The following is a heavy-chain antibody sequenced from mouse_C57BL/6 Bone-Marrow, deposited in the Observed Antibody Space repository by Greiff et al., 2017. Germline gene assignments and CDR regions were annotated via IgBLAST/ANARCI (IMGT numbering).Heavy chain of an antibody. Sequence: VQLQQSGAELVKPGASVKMSCKASGYTFTSYWITWVKQRPGQGLEWIGDIYPGSGSTNYNEKFKSKATLTVDTSSSTAYMQLSSLTSEYSAVYYCARFCDYDGGYAMDYWGQGTSVTVSS. V-gene: IGHV1-55*01. J-gene: IGHJ4*01. CDR1: GYTFTSYW. CDR3: ARFCDYDGGYAMDY. D-gene: IGHD2-4*01. CDR2: IYPGSGST.